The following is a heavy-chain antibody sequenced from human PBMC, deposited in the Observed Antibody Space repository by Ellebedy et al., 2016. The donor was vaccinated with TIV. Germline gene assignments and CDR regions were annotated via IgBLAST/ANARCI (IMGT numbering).Heavy chain of an antibody. V-gene: IGHV4-59*08. CDR1: GGPISSYY. J-gene: IGHJ4*02. Sequence: MPSETLSLTCTVSGGPISSYYWSWILQPPGQGLEWIGYIYYSGSTNYNPSLESRVAISVNTSKNQFSLKLSSVTAADTAVYYRARHKVGSCTNGVCSNFDYWGQGTLVTVSS. D-gene: IGHD2-8*01. CDR3: ARHKVGSCTNGVCSNFDY. CDR2: IYYSGST.